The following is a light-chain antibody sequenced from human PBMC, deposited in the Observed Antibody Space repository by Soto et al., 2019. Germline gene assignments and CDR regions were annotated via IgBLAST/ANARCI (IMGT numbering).Light chain of an antibody. J-gene: IGLJ2*01. Sequence: QSVLTQPPSVSAAPGQKVTISCSGSSSNIGKNYVSWYQQVPGTAPKPLIYDNSKRPSGIPDRFSGSKSGTSATLGITGLQTGDEADYYCGTWDDSLSAGVFGGGTKLTVL. CDR1: SSNIGKNY. V-gene: IGLV1-51*01. CDR2: DNS. CDR3: GTWDDSLSAGV.